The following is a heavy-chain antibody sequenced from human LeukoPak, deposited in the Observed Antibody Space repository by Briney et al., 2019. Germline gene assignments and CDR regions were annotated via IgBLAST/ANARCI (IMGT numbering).Heavy chain of an antibody. CDR2: ISSSGSTI. D-gene: IGHD5-18*01. V-gene: IGHV3-11*04. Sequence: GGSLRLSCAASGFTFSDYYMSWIRQAPGKGLEWVSYISSSGSTIYYADSVKGQFTISRDNSKNTLYLQMNSLRAEDTAVYYCAKDPYSYGSYFDYWGQGTLVTVSS. J-gene: IGHJ4*02. CDR1: GFTFSDYY. CDR3: AKDPYSYGSYFDY.